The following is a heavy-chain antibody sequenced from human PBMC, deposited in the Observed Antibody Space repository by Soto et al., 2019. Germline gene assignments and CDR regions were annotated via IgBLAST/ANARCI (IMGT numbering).Heavy chain of an antibody. D-gene: IGHD5-12*01. CDR1: GFTFDDYA. CDR2: ISWNSGNI. CDR3: AKDVSGYSGSADY. J-gene: IGHJ4*02. V-gene: IGHV3-9*01. Sequence: EVQLVESGRGLVQPGRSLRLSCAASGFTFDDYAMHWVRQAPGKGLEWVSGISWNSGNIGYADSVKGRFTISRNNAQNSLYLQMNSLRTEDTALYYCAKDVSGYSGSADYWGQGTLVTVSS.